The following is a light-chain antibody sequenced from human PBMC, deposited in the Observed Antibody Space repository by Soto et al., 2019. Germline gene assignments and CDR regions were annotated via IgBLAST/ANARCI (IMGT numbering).Light chain of an antibody. CDR1: TXSVTSIHY. CDR3: LLHYSGDLVV. CDR2: DTS. Sequence: QAVVTQEPSLTVSPGGTVTLTCGXSTXSVTSIHYPYWFQQKPGQAPRTLIYDTSDRHSWTPVRFSGSLLGGKAALTLSGAQPEDEAEYYCLLHYSGDLVVIGGGTKLTVL. J-gene: IGLJ2*01. V-gene: IGLV7-46*01.